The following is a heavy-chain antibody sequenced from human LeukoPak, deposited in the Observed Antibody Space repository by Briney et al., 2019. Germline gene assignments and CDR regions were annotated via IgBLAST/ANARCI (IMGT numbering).Heavy chain of an antibody. J-gene: IGHJ4*02. Sequence: EASVKVSCKASGGTFSSYAISWVRQAPGQGLEWMGGIIPIFGTANYAQKFQGSVTITPDESTSTAYMELSSLRSEDTAVYYCARGSTGNHSPPHFDHWGQGTLVTVSS. D-gene: IGHD3-10*01. CDR2: IIPIFGTA. CDR1: GGTFSSYA. CDR3: ARGSTGNHSPPHFDH. V-gene: IGHV1-69*13.